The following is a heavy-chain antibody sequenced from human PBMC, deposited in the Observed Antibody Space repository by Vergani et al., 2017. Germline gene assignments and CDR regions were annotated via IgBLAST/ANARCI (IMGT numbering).Heavy chain of an antibody. D-gene: IGHD3-16*01. J-gene: IGHJ4*02. CDR1: GFTFDDYA. CDR2: ISWNSGSI. Sequence: VQLVESGGGLVQPGRSLRLSCAASGFTFDDYAMHWVRQAPGKGLEWVSGISWNSGSIGYADSVKGRFTISRDFSKNTLYLQMNSLRTDDTATYYCAKHFRGWGIDYWGQGTQVIVSS. V-gene: IGHV3-9*01. CDR3: AKHFRGWGIDY.